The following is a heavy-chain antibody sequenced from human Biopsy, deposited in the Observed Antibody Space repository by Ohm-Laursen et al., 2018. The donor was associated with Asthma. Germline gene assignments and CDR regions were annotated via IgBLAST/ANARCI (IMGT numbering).Heavy chain of an antibody. D-gene: IGHD2-2*01. CDR3: ARGGYCTSPTCPWGRYATDV. CDR2: IKKDGSEK. V-gene: IGHV3-7*01. CDR1: GFSFSEFV. Sequence: SLRLSRAASGFSFSEFVMHWVRQAPGKGLEWVANIKKDGSEKYYVDSVKGRFTISRDNAKNSLYLHMNSLRAEDTAVYYCARGGYCTSPTCPWGRYATDVWGQGTTVTVSS. J-gene: IGHJ6*02.